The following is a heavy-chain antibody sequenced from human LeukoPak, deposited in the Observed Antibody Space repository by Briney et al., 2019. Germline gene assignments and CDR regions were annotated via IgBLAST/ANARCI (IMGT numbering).Heavy chain of an antibody. CDR2: INHSGST. J-gene: IGHJ4*02. CDR1: GGSFSGYY. Sequence: SETLSLTCAVYGGSFSGYYWSWIRQPPGKGLEWIGEINHSGSTNYNPSLKSRVTISVDTSKNQFSLKLSSVTAADTAVYYCARGTRGPALLNWGQGTLVTVSS. V-gene: IGHV4-34*01. CDR3: ARGTRGPALLN. D-gene: IGHD2-2*01.